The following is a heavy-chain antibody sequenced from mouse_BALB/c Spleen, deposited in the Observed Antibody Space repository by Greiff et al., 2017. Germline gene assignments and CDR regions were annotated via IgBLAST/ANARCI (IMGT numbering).Heavy chain of an antibody. D-gene: IGHD2-12*01. CDR3: ARVGTTSWFAY. CDR2: IYPGGGYT. V-gene: IGHV1-63*02. J-gene: IGHJ3*01. CDR1: GYTFTNYW. Sequence: QVQLKQSGAELVRPGTSVKISCKASGYTFTNYWLGWVKQRPGHGLEWIGDIYPGGGYTNYNEKFKGKATLTADTSSSTAYMQLSSLTSEDSAVYFCARVGTTSWFAYWGQGTLVTVSA.